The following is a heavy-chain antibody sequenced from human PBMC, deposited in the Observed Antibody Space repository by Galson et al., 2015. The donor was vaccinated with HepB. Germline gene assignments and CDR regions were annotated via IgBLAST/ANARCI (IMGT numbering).Heavy chain of an antibody. J-gene: IGHJ4*02. V-gene: IGHV3-15*07. CDR3: ARVDIVVVPAATGLDY. D-gene: IGHD2-2*01. Sequence: SLRLSCAASGFTFSNAWMNWVRQAPGKGLEWVGRIKSKTDGGTTDYAAPVKGRFTISRDNSKNTLYLQMNSLRAEDTAVYYCARVDIVVVPAATGLDYWGQGTLVTVSS. CDR1: GFTFSNAW. CDR2: IKSKTDGGTT.